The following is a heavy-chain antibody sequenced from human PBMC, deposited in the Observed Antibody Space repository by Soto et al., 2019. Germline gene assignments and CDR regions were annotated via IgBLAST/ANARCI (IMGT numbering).Heavy chain of an antibody. CDR2: IKSDSSGT. CDR3: ARDSNWSSDY. J-gene: IGHJ4*02. Sequence: EVQLVESGGGLVQPGGSLRLSCAASGFTFSGYNMNWVRQAPGKGLEWISCIKSDSSGTWYADSVKGRFTMSRDNAKNSRYLQMNSLRDEEAAVYFCARDSNWSSDYWGQGTLVAVSS. D-gene: IGHD1-1*01. V-gene: IGHV3-48*02. CDR1: GFTFSGYN.